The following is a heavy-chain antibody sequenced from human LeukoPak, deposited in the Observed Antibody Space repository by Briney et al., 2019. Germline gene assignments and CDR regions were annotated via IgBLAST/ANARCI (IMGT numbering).Heavy chain of an antibody. J-gene: IGHJ1*01. CDR3: ARDEGDSSGYYFPAEYFQH. Sequence: GGSLRLSCAASGFTFSTYAMTWVRQAPGKGLEWVSLISGTGGSTYYADSVKGRFTISRDNSKNTLYLQMNSLRAEDTAVYYCARDEGDSSGYYFPAEYFQHWGQGTLVTVSS. D-gene: IGHD3-22*01. CDR2: ISGTGGST. CDR1: GFTFSTYA. V-gene: IGHV3-23*01.